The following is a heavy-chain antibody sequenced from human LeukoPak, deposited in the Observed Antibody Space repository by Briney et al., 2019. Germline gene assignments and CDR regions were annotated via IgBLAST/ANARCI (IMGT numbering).Heavy chain of an antibody. CDR3: ASSPAYSSSWYAIDN. Sequence: GGSLRLSCAASGFTFSNYDMHWVRQAAGKGLEWVSGIGTAGDKYYPGSVKGRFTISRENAKNSLYLHMNSLSAGDTAVYYCASSPAYSSSWYAIDNWGQGTLVTVSS. J-gene: IGHJ4*02. D-gene: IGHD6-13*01. V-gene: IGHV3-13*01. CDR2: IGTAGDK. CDR1: GFTFSNYD.